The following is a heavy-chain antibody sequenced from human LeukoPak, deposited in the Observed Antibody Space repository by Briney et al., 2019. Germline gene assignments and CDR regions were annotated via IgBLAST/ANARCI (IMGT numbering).Heavy chain of an antibody. D-gene: IGHD3-10*01. Sequence: ESLEISCKGSGYSFTSYWIGWVRHVPGKGLEYMGIIYPGDSDTRYSPSFQGQVTISADKSISTAYLQWSSLKASDTAMYYCATLVGYGSFFDYWGQGTLVTVSS. CDR3: ATLVGYGSFFDY. CDR2: IYPGDSDT. CDR1: GYSFTSYW. J-gene: IGHJ4*02. V-gene: IGHV5-51*01.